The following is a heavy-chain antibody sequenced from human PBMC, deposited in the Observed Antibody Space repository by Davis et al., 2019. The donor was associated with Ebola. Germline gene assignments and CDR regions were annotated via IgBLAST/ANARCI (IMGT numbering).Heavy chain of an antibody. CDR3: ARDAGWLQPYYFDY. V-gene: IGHV4-34*01. CDR1: GGSFSGYY. J-gene: IGHJ4*02. D-gene: IGHD5-24*01. Sequence: MPSETLSLTCAVYGGSFSGYYWSWIRQPPGKGLEWIGEINHSGSTNYNPSLKSRVTISVDKSKNQFSLKLSSVTAADTAVYYCARDAGWLQPYYFDYWGQGTLVTVSS. CDR2: INHSGST.